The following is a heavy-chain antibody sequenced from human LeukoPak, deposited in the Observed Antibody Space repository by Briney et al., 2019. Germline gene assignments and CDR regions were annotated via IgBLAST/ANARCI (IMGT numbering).Heavy chain of an antibody. CDR2: IYYSGST. J-gene: IGHJ3*02. D-gene: IGHD3-22*01. CDR1: GGSISSYY. V-gene: IGHV4-59*01. CDR3: ARETYYYDSSGYPLDAFDI. Sequence: SETLSLTCTVSGGSISSYYWSWIRQPPGKGLEWIGYIYYSGSTNYNPSLKSRVTISVDTSKNQFSLKLSSVTAADTAVYYCARETYYYDSSGYPLDAFDIWGQGTMVTVSS.